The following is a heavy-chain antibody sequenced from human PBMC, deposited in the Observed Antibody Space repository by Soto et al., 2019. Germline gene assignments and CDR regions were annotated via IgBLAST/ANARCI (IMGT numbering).Heavy chain of an antibody. D-gene: IGHD3-10*01. V-gene: IGHV1-8*01. CDR1: GYTFTSYD. Sequence: QVQLVQSGAEVKKPGASVKVSCKASGYTFTSYDINWVRQATGQGLEWMGWMNPTSGNTGYAQKFQGRVTMTRNTSRSTAYMELSRLRSEYTAVYYCVVVRKRDNWFDPWGQGTLVTVSS. J-gene: IGHJ5*02. CDR3: VVVRKRDNWFDP. CDR2: MNPTSGNT.